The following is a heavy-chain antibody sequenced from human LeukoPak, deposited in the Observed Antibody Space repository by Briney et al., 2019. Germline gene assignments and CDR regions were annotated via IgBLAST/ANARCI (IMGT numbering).Heavy chain of an antibody. CDR2: INPNSGGT. Sequence: GASVKVSCKASGYTFTGYYMHWVRQAPGQGLEWMGWINPNSGGTNYAQKFQGRVTMTRDTSISTAYMELSRLRSDDTAVYYCARPSSPSYYYYMDVWGKGTTVTVSS. J-gene: IGHJ6*03. CDR1: GYTFTGYY. CDR3: ARPSSPSYYYYMDV. D-gene: IGHD6-6*01. V-gene: IGHV1-2*02.